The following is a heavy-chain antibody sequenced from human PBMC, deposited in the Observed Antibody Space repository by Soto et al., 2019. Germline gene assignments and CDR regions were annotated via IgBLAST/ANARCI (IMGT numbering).Heavy chain of an antibody. J-gene: IGHJ4*02. V-gene: IGHV3-21*01. CDR1: GFTFSDSR. CDR3: ARHGGMVRGVLITTYIDY. CDR2: ISSYNSYT. Sequence: GGSLRLPCAAPGFTFSDSRMNWVCQAPGKGLEWGASISSYNSYTSYADPIKGRFAISRDNAKKSLYLQINSLGAEDTAVYYCARHGGMVRGVLITTYIDYWGQGTPVTVSS. D-gene: IGHD3-10*01.